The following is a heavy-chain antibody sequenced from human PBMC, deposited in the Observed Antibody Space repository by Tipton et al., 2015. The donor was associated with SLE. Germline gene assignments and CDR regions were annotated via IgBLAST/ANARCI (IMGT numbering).Heavy chain of an antibody. J-gene: IGHJ4*02. D-gene: IGHD3-10*01. CDR3: ARDGGSGTYYFDY. Sequence: SLRLSCAASGFTFSSYWMGWVRQAPGKGLEWVANINQDGSEKYYVDSVKGRFTISRDNAKNSLYLQMHSLRAEDKAVYYCARDGGSGTYYFDYWGQGTLVTVSS. CDR2: INQDGSEK. CDR1: GFTFSSYW. V-gene: IGHV3-7*01.